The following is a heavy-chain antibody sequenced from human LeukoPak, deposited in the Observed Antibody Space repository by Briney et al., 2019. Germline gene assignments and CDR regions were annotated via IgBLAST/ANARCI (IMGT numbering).Heavy chain of an antibody. Sequence: PSETLSLTCSVSGGSISSSLYFWGWIRQPPGKGLEWIGTVYSSGSTHYNPSLKSRVTLSIDTSNNQFFLKLSSVTAADTAVYYCARSGTVGAMPVWGQGTLVTVSS. CDR3: ARSGTVGAMPV. J-gene: IGHJ4*02. CDR2: VYSSGST. CDR1: GGSISSSLYF. D-gene: IGHD1-26*01. V-gene: IGHV4-39*07.